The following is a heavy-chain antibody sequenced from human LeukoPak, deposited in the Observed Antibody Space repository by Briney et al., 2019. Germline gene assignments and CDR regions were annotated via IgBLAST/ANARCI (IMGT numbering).Heavy chain of an antibody. Sequence: EASVKVSCKASGYTFSSYGLTWVRQAPGQGLEWVGWISAYNRKTNYAQKFQGRVTMTRDTSTSTVYMEVSSLRSEDTAVYYCARGMYSSSSYWFDPWGQGTLVTVSS. CDR3: ARGMYSSSSYWFDP. CDR2: ISAYNRKT. D-gene: IGHD6-6*01. CDR1: GYTFSSYG. V-gene: IGHV1-18*01. J-gene: IGHJ5*02.